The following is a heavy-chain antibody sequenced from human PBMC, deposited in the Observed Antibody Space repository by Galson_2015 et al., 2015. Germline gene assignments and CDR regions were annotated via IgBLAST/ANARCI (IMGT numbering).Heavy chain of an antibody. Sequence: SETLSLTCTVSGGSVSPYTWTWIRQPPGKGLELIGYISYRGVTNYNPSLKSRVTISVDTSKNQFSLKLSSVTTADTAVYYCTRSTSFSLDYWGQGALVTVSS. V-gene: IGHV4-59*02. CDR2: ISYRGVT. CDR1: GGSVSPYT. J-gene: IGHJ4*02. CDR3: TRSTSFSLDY. D-gene: IGHD3-3*01.